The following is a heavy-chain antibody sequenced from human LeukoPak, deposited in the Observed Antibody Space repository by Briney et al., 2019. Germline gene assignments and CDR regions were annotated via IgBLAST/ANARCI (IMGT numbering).Heavy chain of an antibody. CDR2: IPYDGSDK. J-gene: IGHJ4*02. D-gene: IGHD4-11*01. Sequence: PGGSLRLSCAASGFTFSSYEMNWVRQAPGKGLEWVAFIPYDGSDKFYADSVKGRFTISRDNSKNTLYLQMNSLRAEDTAVYYCAAMTSVTTGDYWGQGTLVTVSS. V-gene: IGHV3-30*02. CDR1: GFTFSSYE. CDR3: AAMTSVTTGDY.